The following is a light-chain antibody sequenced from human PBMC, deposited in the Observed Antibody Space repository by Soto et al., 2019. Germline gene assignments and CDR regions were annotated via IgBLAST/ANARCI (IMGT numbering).Light chain of an antibody. CDR2: DAS. Sequence: AIQLTQSPSSLSASVGDRVTITCRASQGISSALAWYQQKPGKAPNLLIYDASSLESGVPSRFSGSGSGTDFTLTISSLQPEDFATYYCQQFNTYPPLTFGGGTKVEI. CDR1: QGISSA. CDR3: QQFNTYPPLT. V-gene: IGKV1-13*02. J-gene: IGKJ4*01.